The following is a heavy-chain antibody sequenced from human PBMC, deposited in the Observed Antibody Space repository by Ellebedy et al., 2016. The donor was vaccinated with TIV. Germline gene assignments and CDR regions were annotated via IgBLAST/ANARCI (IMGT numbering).Heavy chain of an antibody. Sequence: GESLKISCAASGFTFSSYAMSWVRQAPGKGLEWVAGVNAGGIVIAYADSVKGRFIISRDNSKNTLDLQMNSLRAEDTAVYYCAKGRGGGSDSSAPRYYFDYWGLGTLVTVSS. D-gene: IGHD3-22*01. J-gene: IGHJ4*02. V-gene: IGHV3-23*01. CDR1: GFTFSSYA. CDR2: VNAGGIVI. CDR3: AKGRGGGSDSSAPRYYFDY.